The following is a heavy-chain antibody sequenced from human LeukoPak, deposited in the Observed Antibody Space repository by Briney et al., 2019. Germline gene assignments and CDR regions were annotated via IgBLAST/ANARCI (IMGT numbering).Heavy chain of an antibody. Sequence: GGSLRLSCAASGFTFRSHAMNWVRQAPGKGLEWVSAIKGSGASTYYVDSVKGRFIISRDNAKNTVYLQVNSLRADDTAVYYCAKEESGSGWRGGYFDYWGQGTLVTVSS. D-gene: IGHD6-19*01. CDR1: GFTFRSHA. V-gene: IGHV3-23*01. CDR3: AKEESGSGWRGGYFDY. CDR2: IKGSGAST. J-gene: IGHJ4*02.